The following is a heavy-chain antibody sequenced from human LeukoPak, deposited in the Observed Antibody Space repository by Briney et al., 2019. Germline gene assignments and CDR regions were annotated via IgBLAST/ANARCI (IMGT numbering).Heavy chain of an antibody. CDR1: GYRFTNYW. J-gene: IGHJ5*02. D-gene: IGHD1-26*01. Sequence: GESLKISCQGSGYRFTNYWIGWVRHMPGKGLEWMGLIYPGDSRTRYSPSFQGQVTFSVDTSINTAYLQWTSLKASDTAIYYCARRPTGSYDPWGQGTLVTVSS. V-gene: IGHV5-51*01. CDR2: IYPGDSRT. CDR3: ARRPTGSYDP.